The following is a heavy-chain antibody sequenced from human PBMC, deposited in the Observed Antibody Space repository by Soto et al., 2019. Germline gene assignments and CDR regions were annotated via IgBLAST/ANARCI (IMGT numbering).Heavy chain of an antibody. J-gene: IGHJ4*02. V-gene: IGHV3-23*01. CDR2: TTASGATS. CDR1: GFSFGDYP. D-gene: IGHD3-16*01. Sequence: EVELFQSGGGLGQPGGSLTLSCAASGFSFGDYPMNWVRQVPGKGLEWIARTTASGATSYYSDSVAGRFMISRDNFRNTLTLQMDRLRVDDTGIYYCAREGGDGVDNWGQGTLVTVSS. CDR3: AREGGDGVDN.